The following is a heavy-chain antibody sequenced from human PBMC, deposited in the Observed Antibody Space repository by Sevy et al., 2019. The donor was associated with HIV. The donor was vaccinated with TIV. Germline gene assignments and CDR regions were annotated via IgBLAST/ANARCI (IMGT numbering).Heavy chain of an antibody. Sequence: ASVKVSCKTSGYTFTSYGISWLRQAPGQGLEWMGWSSAYNGNTNYAQTLQGRVTMTTDTSTSTAYMELRSLRSDDTAVYYCTRDCSTTSCYGIAFDIWGQGTMVTVSS. J-gene: IGHJ3*02. CDR1: GYTFTSYG. CDR2: SSAYNGNT. V-gene: IGHV1-18*01. D-gene: IGHD2-2*01. CDR3: TRDCSTTSCYGIAFDI.